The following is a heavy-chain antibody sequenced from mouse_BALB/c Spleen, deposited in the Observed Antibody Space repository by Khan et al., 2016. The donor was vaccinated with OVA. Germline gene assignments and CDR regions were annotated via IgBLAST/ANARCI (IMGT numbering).Heavy chain of an antibody. J-gene: IGHJ3*01. CDR3: VREWAYYRYDGWFAY. D-gene: IGHD2-14*01. Sequence: QVQLKQSGAELARPGASVKMSCKASGYTFTSYTMHWVKQRPGQGLEWIGYINPSSGYTNNNQKFKDKATLTADKSSSTAYMQLSSLTSEDSVVYYCVREWAYYRYDGWFAYWGQGTLVTVSA. CDR2: INPSSGYT. V-gene: IGHV1-4*01. CDR1: GYTFTSYT.